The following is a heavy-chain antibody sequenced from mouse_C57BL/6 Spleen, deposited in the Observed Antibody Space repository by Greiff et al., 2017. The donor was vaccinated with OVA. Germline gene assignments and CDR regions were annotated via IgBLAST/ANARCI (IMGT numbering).Heavy chain of an antibody. D-gene: IGHD1-1*01. CDR1: GYTFTDYE. CDR3: TRLLRYLDY. Sequence: LVESGAELVRPGASVTLSCKASGYTFTDYEMHWVKQTPVHGLEWIGAIDPETGGTAYNQKFKGKAILTADKSSSTAYMELRSLTSEDSAVYYCTRLLRYLDYWGQGTTLTVSS. CDR2: IDPETGGT. V-gene: IGHV1-15*01. J-gene: IGHJ2*01.